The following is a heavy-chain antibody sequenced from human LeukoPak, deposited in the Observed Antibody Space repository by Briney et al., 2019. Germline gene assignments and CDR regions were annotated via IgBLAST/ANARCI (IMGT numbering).Heavy chain of an antibody. CDR3: ARDFAGWGYFDL. CDR1: GFTFSSYE. V-gene: IGHV3-48*03. Sequence: GGSLRLSCAASGFTFSSYEMNWVRQAPGKGLEWVSYISSSGSTIYYADSVKGRFTISRDNAKNSLYLQMNSLRAEDTAVYYCARDFAGWGYFDLWGRGTQVTVSS. J-gene: IGHJ2*01. CDR2: ISSSGSTI. D-gene: IGHD3-9*01.